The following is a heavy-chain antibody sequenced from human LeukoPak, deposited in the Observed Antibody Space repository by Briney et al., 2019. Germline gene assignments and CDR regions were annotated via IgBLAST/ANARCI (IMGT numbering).Heavy chain of an antibody. CDR2: INPNSGGT. CDR3: ARGLHSSVVVPAAIGNWFDP. V-gene: IGHV1-2*04. CDR1: GYTFTGYY. J-gene: IGHJ5*02. D-gene: IGHD2-2*01. Sequence: ASVKVSCKASGYTFTGYYMHWVRQAPGQGLEWMGWINPNSGGTNYAQKFQGWVTMTRDTSISTAYMELSRLRSDDTAVYYCARGLHSSVVVPAAIGNWFDPWGQGTLVTVSS.